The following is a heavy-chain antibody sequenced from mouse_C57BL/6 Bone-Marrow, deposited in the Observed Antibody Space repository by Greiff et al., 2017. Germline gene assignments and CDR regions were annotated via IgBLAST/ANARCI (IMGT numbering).Heavy chain of an antibody. V-gene: IGHV1-54*01. CDR2: INPGSGGT. CDR3: ARSKTWDSWFAY. J-gene: IGHJ3*01. D-gene: IGHD4-1*01. CDR1: GYAFTNYL. Sequence: VKVVESGAELVRPGTSVKVSCKASGYAFTNYLIEWVKQRPGQGLEWIGVINPGSGGTKYNEKFKGKATLTADTSSSTAYMQLSSLTSEDSAVYFCARSKTWDSWFAYWGQGTLVTVSA.